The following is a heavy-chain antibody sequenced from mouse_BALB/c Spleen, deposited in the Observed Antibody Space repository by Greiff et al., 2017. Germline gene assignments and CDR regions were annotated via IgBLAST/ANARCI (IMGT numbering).Heavy chain of an antibody. CDR2: ISYSGST. CDR3: ARHPLYGNYEMDY. Sequence: VQLQQSGPGLVKPSQSLSLTCTVTGYSITSDYAWNWIRQFPGNKLEWMGYISYSGSTSYNPSLKSRISITRDTSKNQFFLQLNSVTTEDTATYYCARHPLYGNYEMDYWGQGTSVTVSS. D-gene: IGHD2-1*01. CDR1: GYSITSDYA. J-gene: IGHJ4*01. V-gene: IGHV3-2*02.